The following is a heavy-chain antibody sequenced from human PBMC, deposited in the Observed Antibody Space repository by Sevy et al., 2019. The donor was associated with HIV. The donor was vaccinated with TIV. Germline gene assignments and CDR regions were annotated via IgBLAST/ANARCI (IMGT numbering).Heavy chain of an antibody. CDR2: IKRKTDGGTT. CDR3: TTLHVGMSTEFIP. CDR1: GFTFNNAW. J-gene: IGHJ5*02. D-gene: IGHD3-10*01. Sequence: GGSLRLSCAASGFTFNNAWMSWVRQAPGKGLEWVGRIKRKTDGGTTDYAAPVKGSFTISRDDSKNKVFLQMNRLKTEDTALYYCTTLHVGMSTEFIPWGQGTLVTVSS. V-gene: IGHV3-15*01.